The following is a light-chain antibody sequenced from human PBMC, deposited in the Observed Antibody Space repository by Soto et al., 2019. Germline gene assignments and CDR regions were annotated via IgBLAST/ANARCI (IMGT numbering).Light chain of an antibody. CDR3: SSYTSINTYV. Sequence: QSVLTQPASVSGSPGQSITFSCTGTSSDVGTYKYVSWYQQHPGKAPKLMIYEVGNRPSGISNRFSGSKSGNTASLTISGLQAEDEADYYCSSYTSINTYVFGTGTKLTAL. CDR2: EVG. CDR1: SSDVGTYKY. V-gene: IGLV2-14*01. J-gene: IGLJ1*01.